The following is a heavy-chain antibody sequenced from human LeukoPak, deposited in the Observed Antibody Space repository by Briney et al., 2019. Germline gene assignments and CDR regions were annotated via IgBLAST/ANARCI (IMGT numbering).Heavy chain of an antibody. V-gene: IGHV4-39*07. CDR2: IYYSGST. D-gene: IGHD3-22*01. J-gene: IGHJ6*02. CDR1: GGSISSSSYY. CDR3: ARGPYYYDSSGYYIPYYGMDV. Sequence: SETLSLTCTVSGGSISSSSYYWGWIRQPPGKGLEWIGSIYYSGSTYYNPSLKSRVTISVDTSKNQFSLKLSSVTAADTAVYYCARGPYYYDSSGYYIPYYGMDVWGQGTTVTVSS.